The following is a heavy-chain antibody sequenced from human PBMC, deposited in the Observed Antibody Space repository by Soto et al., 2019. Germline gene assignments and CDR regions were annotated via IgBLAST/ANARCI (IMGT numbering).Heavy chain of an antibody. CDR1: GFTFSNYA. CDR3: VKSATMRSYWVGMDV. CDR2: SSDSGDNT. J-gene: IGHJ6*02. D-gene: IGHD2-8*02. V-gene: IGHV3-23*01. Sequence: EVQLLESGGDLVQPGGSLRLSCAASGFTFSNYAMGWVRQAPGKGLEWVAASSDSGDNTFYTDSVRGLFTISRDNFRKMVYLQMNSLRVDDTAIYYCVKSATMRSYWVGMDVWGQGTTVTVSS.